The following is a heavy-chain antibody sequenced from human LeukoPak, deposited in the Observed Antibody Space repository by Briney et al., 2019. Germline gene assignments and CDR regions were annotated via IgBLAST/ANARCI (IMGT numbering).Heavy chain of an antibody. V-gene: IGHV3-49*03. D-gene: IGHD6-19*01. CDR1: GFTFGDYL. CDR2: IRRKLDGGTA. Sequence: GGALRLSCTASGFTFGDYLMSWFRQAPGKGLEWIGFIRRKLDGGTAEYAASVKGRFTISRDDSTSIAYLQMNSLKTEDTAVYYCSRSSGWLSVYWGQGTLVTVSS. CDR3: SRSSGWLSVY. J-gene: IGHJ4*02.